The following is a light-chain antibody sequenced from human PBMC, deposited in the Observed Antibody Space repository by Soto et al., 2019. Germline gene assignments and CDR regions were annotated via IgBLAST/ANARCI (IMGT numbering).Light chain of an antibody. CDR2: DVS. Sequence: VLTQPRSVSGSPGQSVTISCTGTSSDVGGYNYVSWYQQHPGKAPKLMIYDVSKRPSGVPDRFSGSKSGNTASLTISGLQAEDEADYYCCSYAGSYYVFGTGTKVTVL. CDR1: SSDVGGYNY. V-gene: IGLV2-11*01. CDR3: CSYAGSYYV. J-gene: IGLJ1*01.